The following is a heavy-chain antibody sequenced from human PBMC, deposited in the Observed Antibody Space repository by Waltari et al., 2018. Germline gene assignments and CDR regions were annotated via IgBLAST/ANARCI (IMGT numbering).Heavy chain of an antibody. D-gene: IGHD3-10*01. V-gene: IGHV4-34*01. J-gene: IGHJ5*02. CDR3: ARGNRRGYYGSGSYYSNWFDP. CDR1: GGSFSGYY. CDR2: INHSGST. Sequence: QVQLQQWGAGLLKPSETLSLTCAVYGGSFSGYYWSWIRQPPGKGLEWIGEINHSGSTNSNPSLRSRVTISVDTSKNQFSLKLSSVTAADTAVYYCARGNRRGYYGSGSYYSNWFDPWGQGTLVTVSS.